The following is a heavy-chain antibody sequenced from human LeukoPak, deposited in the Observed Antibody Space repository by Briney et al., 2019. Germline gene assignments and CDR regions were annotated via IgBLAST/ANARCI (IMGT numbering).Heavy chain of an antibody. CDR1: GFIFSSYD. D-gene: IGHD2-8*01. J-gene: IGHJ4*02. Sequence: PGRSLRLSCAAPGFIFSSYDMYWVRQAPGKGLEWVAVISNDGNNKQYADSVKGRFTISRDNSKNTLYLQMNSLRADDTAVYHCAKDGLMRFFDYWGQGTLVTVSS. CDR3: AKDGLMRFFDY. CDR2: ISNDGNNK. V-gene: IGHV3-30*18.